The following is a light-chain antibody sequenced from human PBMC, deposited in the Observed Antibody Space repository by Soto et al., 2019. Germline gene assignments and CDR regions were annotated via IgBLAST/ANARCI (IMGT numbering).Light chain of an antibody. Sequence: EIVMTQSPATLSVSPGERGTLSCRASKSVSINLAWYQQKPGQAPRLLIYGASTRATGLPARFSGSGSWTDFTLTISSLPSEDFEVYYCQQYNNWPQTFGQGTKVYIK. CDR2: GAS. J-gene: IGKJ1*01. CDR3: QQYNNWPQT. CDR1: KSVSIN. V-gene: IGKV3-15*01.